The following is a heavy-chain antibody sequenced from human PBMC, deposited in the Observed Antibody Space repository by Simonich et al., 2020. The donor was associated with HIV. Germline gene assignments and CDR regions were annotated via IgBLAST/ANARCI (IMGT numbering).Heavy chain of an antibody. D-gene: IGHD3-9*01. CDR1: GGSFMKYH. Sequence: QVQLQQWGAGLLKPSETLSLTCAVHGGSFMKYHWSWIRQPPGKGLEWIGEVNQSASTQTIPSLKGRVTISVDPSKTQFSLKLTSVTAADTAVYYCAKVARYFDWYSTAFDYWGQGTLVTVSS. CDR2: VNQSAST. CDR3: AKVARYFDWYSTAFDY. V-gene: IGHV4-34*01. J-gene: IGHJ4*02.